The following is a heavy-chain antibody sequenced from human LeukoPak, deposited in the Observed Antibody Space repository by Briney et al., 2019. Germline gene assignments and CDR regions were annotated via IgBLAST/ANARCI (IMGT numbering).Heavy chain of an antibody. CDR3: ARGLPRYGDYSPRRYYFDY. V-gene: IGHV1-8*03. D-gene: IGHD4-17*01. J-gene: IGHJ4*02. CDR2: MNPNSGNT. Sequence: ASVKVSCKASGYTFTSYAINWVRQATGQGLEWMGWMNPNSGNTGYAQKFQGRVTITRNTSISTAYMQLSSLRSEDTAVYYCARGLPRYGDYSPRRYYFDYWGQGTLVTVSS. CDR1: GYTFTSYA.